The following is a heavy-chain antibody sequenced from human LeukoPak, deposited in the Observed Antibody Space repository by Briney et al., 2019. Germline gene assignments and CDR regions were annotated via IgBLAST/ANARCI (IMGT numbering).Heavy chain of an antibody. J-gene: IGHJ4*02. CDR3: ARGSFYGYRPEWNY. Sequence: SETLSLTCIVSGDSISSSSYYWGWIRQPPGKGLEWLGSIYYSGSTYYNPSLKSRVTISVDTSKNQFSLKLSSVTAADTAVYYCARGSFYGYRPEWNYWGQGTLVTVSS. V-gene: IGHV4-39*01. D-gene: IGHD3-10*01. CDR2: IYYSGST. CDR1: GDSISSSSYY.